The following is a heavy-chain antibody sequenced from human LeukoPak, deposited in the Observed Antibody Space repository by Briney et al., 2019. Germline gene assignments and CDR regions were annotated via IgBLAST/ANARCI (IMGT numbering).Heavy chain of an antibody. V-gene: IGHV5-51*01. CDR1: GYSFTSYW. CDR3: VRLSNDYGDY. Sequence: GESLKISCKGSGYSFTSYWIGGARQMPGKGLEWTGIIYPGYSDTRYSPSFQGQVTFSADKSISTAYLKWSNLKASDTAMYYGVRLSNDYGDYWGQGTLVTVSS. CDR2: IYPGYSDT. J-gene: IGHJ4*02. D-gene: IGHD2/OR15-2a*01.